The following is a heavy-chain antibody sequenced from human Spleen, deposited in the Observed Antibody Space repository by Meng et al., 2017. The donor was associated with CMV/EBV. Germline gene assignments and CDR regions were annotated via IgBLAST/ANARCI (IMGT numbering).Heavy chain of an antibody. CDR3: TRDGWDY. CDR1: GFTFDDYG. Sequence: GESLKISCAASGFTFDDYGMHWVRQTPGKGLEWVAFIRHDGTNKFYGDSVKGRFTISRDNAKDSLYLQMNSLRVEDTAVYYCTRDGWDYWGQGTLVTVSS. J-gene: IGHJ4*02. CDR2: IRHDGTNK. D-gene: IGHD2-15*01. V-gene: IGHV3-30*02.